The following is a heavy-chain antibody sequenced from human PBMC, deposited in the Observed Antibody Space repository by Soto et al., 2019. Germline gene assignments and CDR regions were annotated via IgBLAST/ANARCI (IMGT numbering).Heavy chain of an antibody. CDR1: GFTFSSYG. J-gene: IGHJ4*02. V-gene: IGHV3-33*01. Sequence: QVQLVESGGGVVQPGRSLRLSCAASGFTFSSYGMHWVRQAPGKGLEWVAVIWYDGSNKYYADSVKGRFTISRDNSKNTLYLQMNSLRAEDTAVYYCARAIPGERYGDKAPFDYWGQGTLVTVSS. CDR2: IWYDGSNK. CDR3: ARAIPGERYGDKAPFDY. D-gene: IGHD4-17*01.